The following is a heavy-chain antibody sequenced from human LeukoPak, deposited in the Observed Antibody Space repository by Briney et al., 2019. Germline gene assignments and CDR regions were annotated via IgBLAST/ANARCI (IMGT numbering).Heavy chain of an antibody. CDR2: IRYDGSNK. J-gene: IGHJ4*02. V-gene: IGHV3-30*02. CDR3: AKGIIAPPYYFDY. CDR1: GFTFSSYG. D-gene: IGHD3-10*01. Sequence: GGSLRLSCAASGFTFSSYGMHWVRQAPGKGLEWVAFIRYDGSNKYYADSVKGRFTISRDNSKNTLYLQMNSLRAEDTAVYYCAKGIIAPPYYFDYWGQGTLVTVSS.